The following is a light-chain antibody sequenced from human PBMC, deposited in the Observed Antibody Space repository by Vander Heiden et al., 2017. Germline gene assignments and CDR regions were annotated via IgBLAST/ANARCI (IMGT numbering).Light chain of an antibody. V-gene: IGKV3-15*01. CDR1: QSASSN. CDR3: QQDNNWPFT. CDR2: GAS. J-gene: IGKJ3*01. Sequence: QSASSNLAWYQQKPGQAPRLLIYGASTRATGIPARFSGSGSGTEFTLTISSLQSEDFAVYYCQQDNNWPFTFGRGTKVDIK.